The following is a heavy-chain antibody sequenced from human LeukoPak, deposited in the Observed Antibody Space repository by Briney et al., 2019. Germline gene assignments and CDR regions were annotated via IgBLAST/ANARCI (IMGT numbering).Heavy chain of an antibody. CDR3: GTLLSNGPFDY. J-gene: IGHJ4*02. V-gene: IGHV1-2*02. CDR1: GYTFTGYY. CDR2: IYPNSGAT. Sequence: AXXKVSCKASGYTFTGYYMHWVRQAPGQGLEWMGWIYPNSGATKYAQKFQGRVTMTRDTSISTAYMELSRLRSDDTAVYYCGTLLSNGPFDYWGQGSLVTVSS.